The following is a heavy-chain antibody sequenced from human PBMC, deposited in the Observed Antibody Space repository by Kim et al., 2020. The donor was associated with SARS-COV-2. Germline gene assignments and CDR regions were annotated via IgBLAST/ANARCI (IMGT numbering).Heavy chain of an antibody. J-gene: IGHJ4*02. V-gene: IGHV3-30*01. CDR3: ARGKYPVTVAGTKINSYYFDY. Sequence: FTISRDNSKNTLYLQMNSLRAEDTAVYYCARGKYPVTVAGTKINSYYFDYWGQGTLVTVSS. D-gene: IGHD6-19*01.